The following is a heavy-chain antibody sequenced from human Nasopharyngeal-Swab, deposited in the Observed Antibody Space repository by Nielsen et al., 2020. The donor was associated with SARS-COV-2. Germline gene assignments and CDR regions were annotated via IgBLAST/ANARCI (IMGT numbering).Heavy chain of an antibody. CDR3: ARDVGIVGATLDN. CDR2: IRSSSSTS. J-gene: IGHJ4*02. Sequence: GESLKISWAASGITISSNGMNWVRQAPGKGLEGVAYIRSSSSTSYYADSVKGRFTISRDNPKNSLYLQMNSLRDEDTAVYSCARDVGIVGATLDNWGRGTLVTVSS. CDR1: GITISSNG. D-gene: IGHD1-26*01. V-gene: IGHV3-48*02.